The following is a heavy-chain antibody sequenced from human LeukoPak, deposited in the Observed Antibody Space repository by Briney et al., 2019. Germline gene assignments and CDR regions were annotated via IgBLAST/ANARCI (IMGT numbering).Heavy chain of an antibody. D-gene: IGHD6-13*01. V-gene: IGHV3-23*01. Sequence: GGSLRLSCAASGFTFSSYAMSWVRQAPGKGLEWVSAISGSGGSTYYADSVKGRFTISKDNSKNTLYLQMNSLRAEDTAFYYCAKDSGYTSSWYFGDYWGQGTLVTVSS. CDR1: GFTFSSYA. CDR3: AKDSGYTSSWYFGDY. CDR2: ISGSGGST. J-gene: IGHJ4*02.